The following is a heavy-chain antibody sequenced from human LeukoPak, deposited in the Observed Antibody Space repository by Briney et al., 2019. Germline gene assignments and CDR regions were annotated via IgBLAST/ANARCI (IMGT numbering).Heavy chain of an antibody. CDR1: GGSISSGGYY. V-gene: IGHV4-31*03. D-gene: IGHD1-1*01. Sequence: PPQTLSLTCTVSGGSISSGGYYWSWIRQHPRKGLEWIGYIYYSGSTYYNPSLKSRVTISVDTSKNQFSLKLSSVTAADTAVYYCARPEIDPGAFDIWGQGTMVTVSS. CDR3: ARPEIDPGAFDI. J-gene: IGHJ3*02. CDR2: IYYSGST.